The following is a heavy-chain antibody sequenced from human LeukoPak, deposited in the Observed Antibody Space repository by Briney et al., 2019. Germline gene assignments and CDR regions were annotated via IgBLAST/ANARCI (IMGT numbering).Heavy chain of an antibody. D-gene: IGHD6-13*01. Sequence: SVKVSCKASGGTFSSYAISRVREAPGQGLEWMGRIIPIFGTADYAQKFQGRVTITTDDSTSTAYMELSSLRSEDTAVYYCATYEKEIAAAGGGAFDIWGQGTMVTVSS. CDR3: ATYEKEIAAAGGGAFDI. CDR1: GGTFSSYA. CDR2: IIPIFGTA. J-gene: IGHJ3*02. V-gene: IGHV1-69*05.